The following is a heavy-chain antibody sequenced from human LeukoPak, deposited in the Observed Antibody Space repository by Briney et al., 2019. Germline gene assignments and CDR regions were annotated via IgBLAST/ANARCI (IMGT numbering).Heavy chain of an antibody. J-gene: IGHJ3*01. Sequence: SETLSLTCTVSGGSIAGGSYLWGWIRQPPGKGLEWIGGMYYSANTYYNPSLKSRVTISVDTSKNQLSLKLSSVTAADTAVYYCARDTGTYYYGSGTHDAFDVWGQGTMVTVSS. CDR2: MYYSANT. CDR3: ARDTGTYYYGSGTHDAFDV. CDR1: GGSIAGGSYL. V-gene: IGHV4-39*02. D-gene: IGHD3-10*01.